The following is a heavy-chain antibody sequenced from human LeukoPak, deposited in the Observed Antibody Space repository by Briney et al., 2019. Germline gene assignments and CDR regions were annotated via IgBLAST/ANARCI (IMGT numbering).Heavy chain of an antibody. CDR2: ISSSGSTI. J-gene: IGHJ4*02. V-gene: IGHV3-48*03. Sequence: GGSLRLSCAASGFTFSSYEMNWVRQAPGKGLEWVSYISSSGSTIYYADSVKGRFTISRDNSKNTLYLQMNSLRAEDTAVYYCARRAGAYSHPYDYWGQGTLVTVSS. D-gene: IGHD4/OR15-4a*01. CDR3: ARRAGAYSHPYDY. CDR1: GFTFSSYE.